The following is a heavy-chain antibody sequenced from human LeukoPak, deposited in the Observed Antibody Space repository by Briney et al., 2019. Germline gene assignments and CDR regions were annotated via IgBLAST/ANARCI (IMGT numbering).Heavy chain of an antibody. CDR2: ISSSGSTI. J-gene: IGHJ4*02. V-gene: IGHV3-48*03. Sequence: GGSLRLSCAASGFTFSSYEMNWVRQAPGKGLEWVSYISSSGSTIYYADSVKGRFTISRDNSKNTLYLQMNSLRAEDTAVYYCARRAGAYSHPYDYWGQGTLVTVSS. D-gene: IGHD4/OR15-4a*01. CDR3: ARRAGAYSHPYDY. CDR1: GFTFSSYE.